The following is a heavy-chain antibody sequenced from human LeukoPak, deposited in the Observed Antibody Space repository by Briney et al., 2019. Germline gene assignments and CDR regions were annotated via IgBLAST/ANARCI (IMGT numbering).Heavy chain of an antibody. V-gene: IGHV4-34*01. J-gene: IGHJ4*02. CDR3: AREAAGSRLKGSFDY. CDR2: INHSGST. Sequence: PSETLSLTCAVYGGSFSGYYWSWIRQPPGKGLEWIGEINHSGSTNYNPSLKSRVTISVDTSKNQFSLKLSSVTGADTAVYYWAREAAGSRLKGSFDYWGQGTLVTVSS. CDR1: GGSFSGYY. D-gene: IGHD6-13*01.